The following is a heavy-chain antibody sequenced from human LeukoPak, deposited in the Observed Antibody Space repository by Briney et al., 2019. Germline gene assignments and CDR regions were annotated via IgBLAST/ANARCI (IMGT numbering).Heavy chain of an antibody. J-gene: IGHJ6*02. CDR2: MNPNSGNT. D-gene: IGHD6-19*01. CDR1: GYNFKTHA. Sequence: ASVKVSCQTSGYNFKTHAVSWVRQATGQGLEWMGWMNPNSGNTGYAQKFQGRVTMTRNTSISTAYMELSSLRSEDTAVYYCARGGSSGWYHYYYGMDVWGQGTTVTVSS. CDR3: ARGGSSGWYHYYYGMDV. V-gene: IGHV1-8*01.